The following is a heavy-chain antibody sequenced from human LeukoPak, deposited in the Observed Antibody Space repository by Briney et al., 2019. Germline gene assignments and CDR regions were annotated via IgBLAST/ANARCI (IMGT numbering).Heavy chain of an antibody. CDR1: GYTFTSYG. CDR3: ARDEGSYSSQLDY. D-gene: IGHD6-13*01. CDR2: ISAYNGNT. Sequence: RASEKVSCKASGYTFTSYGISWVRQAPVQGLEWMGWISAYNGNTNYAQKLQGRVAMTTDTSTSTAYMELRSLRSDDTAVYYCARDEGSYSSQLDYWGQGTLVTVSS. J-gene: IGHJ4*02. V-gene: IGHV1-18*01.